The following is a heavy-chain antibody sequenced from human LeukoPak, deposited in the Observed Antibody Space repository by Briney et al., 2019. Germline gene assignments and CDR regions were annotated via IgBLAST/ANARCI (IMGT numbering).Heavy chain of an antibody. CDR1: GGSISSSSYY. CDR2: IYYTGST. Sequence: SETLSLTCTVSGGSISSSSYYWGWIRQPPGKGLEWIGSIYYTGSTNYNPSLKSRVTISVDTSKNQFSLKLSSVTAADTAMYYCARDTSIAAAGPGGFDYWGQGTLVTVSS. V-gene: IGHV4-39*07. D-gene: IGHD6-13*01. CDR3: ARDTSIAAAGPGGFDY. J-gene: IGHJ4*02.